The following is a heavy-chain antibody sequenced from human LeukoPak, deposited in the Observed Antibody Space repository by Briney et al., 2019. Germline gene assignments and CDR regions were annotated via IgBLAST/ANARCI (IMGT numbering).Heavy chain of an antibody. V-gene: IGHV3-11*04. CDR3: ARDSADRNRGRFSEWLKGYYYYYMDV. J-gene: IGHJ6*03. CDR1: GFTFSDYY. D-gene: IGHD3-3*01. Sequence: GGSLRLSCAASGFTFSDYYMSWIRQAPGKGLEWVSYISSSGSTIYYADSVKGRFTISRDNAKNSLYLQMNSLRAEDTAVYYCARDSADRNRGRFSEWLKGYYYYYMDVWGKGTTVTVSS. CDR2: ISSSGSTI.